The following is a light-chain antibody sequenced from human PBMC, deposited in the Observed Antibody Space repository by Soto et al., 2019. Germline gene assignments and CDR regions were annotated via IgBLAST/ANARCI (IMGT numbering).Light chain of an antibody. V-gene: IGKV3-20*01. J-gene: IGKJ4*01. Sequence: EIVLTQSPGTLSLSPGERATLSCRASQSVISTHLAWYQEKPGQAPRLLIYGASNRATGIPDRFSGSGSGTDFTLTISSQEPEDFAVYYCQQFGSSPLTFGGGTMVEIK. CDR1: QSVISTH. CDR2: GAS. CDR3: QQFGSSPLT.